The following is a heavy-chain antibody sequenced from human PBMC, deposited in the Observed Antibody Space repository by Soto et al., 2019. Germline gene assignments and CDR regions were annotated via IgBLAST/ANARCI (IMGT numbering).Heavy chain of an antibody. CDR1: GGSVSSGNYY. V-gene: IGHV4-61*01. CDR3: ASALYFSGGSCSFDP. J-gene: IGHJ5*02. CDR2: IYYTGST. Sequence: PSETLSLTCTVSGGSVSSGNYYWSWIRQPPGKGLEWIGFIYYTGSTSYNPSLKSRVTISMDTSKNQFSLKLTSVTAADTAVYYCASALYFSGGSCSFDPWGQGTLVTVSS. D-gene: IGHD2-15*01.